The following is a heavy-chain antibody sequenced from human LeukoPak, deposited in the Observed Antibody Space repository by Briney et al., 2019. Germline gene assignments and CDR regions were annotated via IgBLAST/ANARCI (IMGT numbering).Heavy chain of an antibody. D-gene: IGHD3-16*01. V-gene: IGHV5-51*01. CDR3: ARRGYDPIQWAFDI. J-gene: IGHJ3*02. CDR1: GYSFTSYW. Sequence: GESLKISCKGSGYSFTSYWIGWVRQMPGKGLEWMGIIYPGDSDTRYSPSSQGQVTISGDKSISTAYLQWSSLKASDTAMYYCARRGYDPIQWAFDIWGQGTMATVSS. CDR2: IYPGDSDT.